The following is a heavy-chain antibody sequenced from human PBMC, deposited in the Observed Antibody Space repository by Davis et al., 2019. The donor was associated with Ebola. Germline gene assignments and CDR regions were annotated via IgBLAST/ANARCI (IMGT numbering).Heavy chain of an antibody. J-gene: IGHJ5*01. V-gene: IGHV3-13*01. D-gene: IGHD6-13*01. CDR3: ARAGFGSTWFDC. Sequence: GESLKISCAASGFTFRSYVMHWVRQATGKGLEWVSAIGAAGDTYYPVSVKGRFTISRENAKNSLYLQMNSLRAEDTAVYYCARAGFGSTWFDCWGQGILVTVSS. CDR1: GFTFRSYV. CDR2: IGAAGDT.